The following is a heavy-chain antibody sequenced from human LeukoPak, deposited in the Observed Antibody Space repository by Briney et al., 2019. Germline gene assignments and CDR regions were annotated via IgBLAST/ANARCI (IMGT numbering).Heavy chain of an antibody. Sequence: GGSLRLSCAASGFTFSSYWMSWVRQAPGKGLEWVANIKQDGSEKYYVDSVKGRFTITRDNAKNSLYLQMNSLRAEDTAVYYCASNVDTAMVGAFDIWGQGTMVTVSS. CDR2: IKQDGSEK. J-gene: IGHJ3*02. CDR3: ASNVDTAMVGAFDI. D-gene: IGHD5-18*01. CDR1: GFTFSSYW. V-gene: IGHV3-7*01.